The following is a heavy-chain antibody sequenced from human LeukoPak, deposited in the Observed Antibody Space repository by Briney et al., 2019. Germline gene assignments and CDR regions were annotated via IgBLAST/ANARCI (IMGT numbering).Heavy chain of an antibody. CDR3: ARGGGLDV. J-gene: IGHJ6*02. CDR1: GFTFSSYW. V-gene: IGHV3-7*03. D-gene: IGHD3-16*01. Sequence: GGSLRVSCAASGFTFSSYWMNWARQAPGKGLEWVASINHNGNVNYYVDSVKGRFTISRDNAKNSLYLQMSNLRAEDTAVYFCARGGGLDVWGQGATVTVSS. CDR2: INHNGNVN.